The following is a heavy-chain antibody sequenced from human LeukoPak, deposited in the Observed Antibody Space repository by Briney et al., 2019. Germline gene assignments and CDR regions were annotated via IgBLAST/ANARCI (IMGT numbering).Heavy chain of an antibody. J-gene: IGHJ1*01. CDR3: AKDLDRSGSYYAKYFQH. CDR1: GFTFSSYA. V-gene: IGHV3-23*01. CDR2: ITGSGGST. D-gene: IGHD1-26*01. Sequence: GGSLRLSCAASGFTFSSYAMSWVRQAPGEGLEWVSAITGSGGSTFYADPVRGRFTISRDNSKNTLYLQMNSLRTEDTAVYYCAKDLDRSGSYYAKYFQHWGQGTLVAVSS.